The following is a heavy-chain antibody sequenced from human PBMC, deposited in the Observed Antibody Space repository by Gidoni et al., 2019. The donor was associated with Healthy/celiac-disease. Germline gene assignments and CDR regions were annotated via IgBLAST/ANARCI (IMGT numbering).Heavy chain of an antibody. V-gene: IGHV3-30-3*01. CDR3: ARVNAYDILTGPLDY. D-gene: IGHD3-9*01. CDR2: ISYDGSNK. Sequence: QVQLVESGGGVVQPGRSLRLSCAASGFTFSSHAMHWVRQAPGKGLEWVAVISYDGSNKYYADSVKGRFTISRDNSKNTLYLQMNSLRAEDTAVYYCARVNAYDILTGPLDYWGQGTLVTVSS. J-gene: IGHJ4*02. CDR1: GFTFSSHA.